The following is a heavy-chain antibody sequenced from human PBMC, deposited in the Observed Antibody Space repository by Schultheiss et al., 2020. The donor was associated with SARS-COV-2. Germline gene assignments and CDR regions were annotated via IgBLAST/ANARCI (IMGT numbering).Heavy chain of an antibody. CDR3: AKVGGYQLLWEQQGWFDP. CDR2: ISWNSGSI. D-gene: IGHD2-2*01. V-gene: IGHV3-9*01. J-gene: IGHJ5*02. CDR1: GFTFDDYA. Sequence: GGSLRLSCAASGFTFDDYAMHWVRQAPGKGLEWVSGISWNSGSIGYADSVKGRFTISRDNSKNTLYLQMNSLRAEDTAVYYCAKVGGYQLLWEQQGWFDPWGQGTLVTVSS.